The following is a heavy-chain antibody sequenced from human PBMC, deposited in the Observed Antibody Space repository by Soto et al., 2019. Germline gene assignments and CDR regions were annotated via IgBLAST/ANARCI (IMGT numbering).Heavy chain of an antibody. V-gene: IGHV4-31*03. CDR2: IYFSGST. D-gene: IGHD6-6*01. CDR3: ATSSSPTYFDY. Sequence: PSETLSLTCTVSGGSISSGGFYWSWIRQHPEKGLEWVGHIYFSGSTYYNPSLKSRLAISVDTSKNQFSLKLSSVTAADTAVYYCATSSSPTYFDYWGQGALVTVSS. CDR1: GGSISSGGFY. J-gene: IGHJ4*02.